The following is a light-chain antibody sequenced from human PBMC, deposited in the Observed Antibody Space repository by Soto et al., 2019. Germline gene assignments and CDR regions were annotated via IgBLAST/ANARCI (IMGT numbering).Light chain of an antibody. V-gene: IGLV2-14*01. CDR2: EVS. CDR3: SSYTSSTTIV. J-gene: IGLJ1*01. CDR1: SSDVGGYNY. Sequence: QSVLTQPASVSGSPGQSITISCTGTSSDVGGYNYVSWYQQHPGKAPKLMIYEVSNRPSGISNRFSGSKSGYTASLTISGLQAEDEADYYCSSYTSSTTIVFGTGTKVTVL.